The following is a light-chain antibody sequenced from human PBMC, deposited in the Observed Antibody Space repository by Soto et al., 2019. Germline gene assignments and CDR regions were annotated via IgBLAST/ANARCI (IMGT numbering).Light chain of an antibody. J-gene: IGLJ2*01. CDR1: SSDVGGYNY. Sequence: QSVLTQPASVSGSPGQSITISCTGTSSDVGGYNYVSWYQQHPGKAPKLMIYEVSNRPSGVSNRFSGSKSGNTGSLTISGLQAKDEADYYCSSYTSSSTLGVFGGGTKLTVL. CDR3: SSYTSSSTLGV. V-gene: IGLV2-14*01. CDR2: EVS.